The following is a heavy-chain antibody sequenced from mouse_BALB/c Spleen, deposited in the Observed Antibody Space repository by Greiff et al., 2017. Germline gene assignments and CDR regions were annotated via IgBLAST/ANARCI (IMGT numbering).Heavy chain of an antibody. D-gene: IGHD1-1*01. V-gene: IGHV7-3*02. Sequence: EVKVVESGGGLVQPGGSLRLSCATSGFTFTDYYMSWVRQPPGKALEWLGFIRNKANGYTTEYSASVKGRFTISRDNSQSILYLQMNTLRAEDSATDYCARVIYGSGYDAMDYWGQGTSVTVSS. CDR2: IRNKANGYTT. CDR3: ARVIYGSGYDAMDY. J-gene: IGHJ4*01. CDR1: GFTFTDYY.